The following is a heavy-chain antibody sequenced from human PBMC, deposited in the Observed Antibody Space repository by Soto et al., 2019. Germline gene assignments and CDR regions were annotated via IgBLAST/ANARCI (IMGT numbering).Heavy chain of an antibody. CDR3: ATNPTVTTYVGDWFDP. V-gene: IGHV4-39*01. CDR1: GGSISSSSYY. Sequence: SETLSLTCTVSGGSISSSSYYWGWIRQPPGKGLEWIGSIYYSGSTYYNPSLKSRVTISVDTSKNQFSLKLSSVTAADTAVYYCATNPTVTTYVGDWFDPWGQGTLVTVSS. CDR2: IYYSGST. D-gene: IGHD4-4*01. J-gene: IGHJ5*02.